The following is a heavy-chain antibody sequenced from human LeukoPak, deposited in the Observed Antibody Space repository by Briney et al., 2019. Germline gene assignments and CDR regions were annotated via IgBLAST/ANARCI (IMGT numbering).Heavy chain of an antibody. D-gene: IGHD3-22*01. Sequence: SQTLSLTCAVSGGSISSGGYSWSWIRQPPGKGLEWIGYIYHSGSTYYNPSLKSRVTISVDRSKNQFSLKLSSVTAADTAAYYCARAGYYDSSGYPDYWGQGTLVTVSS. CDR3: ARAGYYDSSGYPDY. V-gene: IGHV4-30-2*01. J-gene: IGHJ4*02. CDR1: GGSISSGGYS. CDR2: IYHSGST.